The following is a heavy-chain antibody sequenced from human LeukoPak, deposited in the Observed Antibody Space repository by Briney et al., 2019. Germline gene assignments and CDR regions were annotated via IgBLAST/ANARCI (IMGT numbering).Heavy chain of an antibody. Sequence: SETLSLTCAVYGGSFSGYYWSWIRQPPGKGLEWIGEINHSGSTNYNPSLKSRVTISVDTSKNQFSLKLSSVTAADTAVYYCAREGSSGWYSYYYYYMDVWGKGTTVTVSS. V-gene: IGHV4-34*01. J-gene: IGHJ6*03. D-gene: IGHD6-19*01. CDR2: INHSGST. CDR1: GGSFSGYY. CDR3: AREGSSGWYSYYYYYMDV.